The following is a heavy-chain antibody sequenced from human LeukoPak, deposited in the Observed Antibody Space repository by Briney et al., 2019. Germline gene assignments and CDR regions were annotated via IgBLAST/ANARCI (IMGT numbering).Heavy chain of an antibody. D-gene: IGHD2-2*01. J-gene: IGHJ4*02. CDR3: ARVSGPGMNEYYHL. V-gene: IGHV3-74*01. CDR1: GFTFSGAW. CDR2: INDDGSST. Sequence: GGSLRLSCAASGFTFSGAWMHWVRQAPGKGLMWVSRINDDGSSTRHADSVKGRFTISRDNAKNTLYLQMSSLRAEDTAVYYCARVSGPGMNEYYHLWGQGTLVTVSS.